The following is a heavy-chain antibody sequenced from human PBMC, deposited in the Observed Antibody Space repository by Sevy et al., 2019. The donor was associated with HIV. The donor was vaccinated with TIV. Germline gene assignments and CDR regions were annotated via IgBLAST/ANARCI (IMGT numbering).Heavy chain of an antibody. Sequence: SETLSLTCTVSGGSVSSGSYYWSWIRQPPGKGLEWIGYIYYSGSTNYNPSLKSRVTISVDTSKNQFSLKLSSVTAADTAVYCCARLTYCSGGSCYSYFDYWGQGTLVTVSS. V-gene: IGHV4-61*01. CDR3: ARLTYCSGGSCYSYFDY. CDR1: GGSVSSGSYY. CDR2: IYYSGST. J-gene: IGHJ4*02. D-gene: IGHD2-15*01.